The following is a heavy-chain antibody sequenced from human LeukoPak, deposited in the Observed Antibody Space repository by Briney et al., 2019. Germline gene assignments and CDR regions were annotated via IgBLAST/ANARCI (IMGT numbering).Heavy chain of an antibody. J-gene: IGHJ3*02. Sequence: GGSLRLSCAATGFTCSDYEMNWARQSPGRGLEWVSYISTSGSTKYYADSVKGRFTISRDNAKNSLYLQMNSLGAEDTAIYYCARVRTGVYPGFDIWGQGTVVTVSS. D-gene: IGHD7-27*01. CDR3: ARVRTGVYPGFDI. V-gene: IGHV3-48*03. CDR1: GFTCSDYE. CDR2: ISTSGSTK.